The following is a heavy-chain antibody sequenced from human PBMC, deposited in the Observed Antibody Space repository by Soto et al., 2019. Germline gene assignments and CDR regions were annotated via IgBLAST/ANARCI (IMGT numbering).Heavy chain of an antibody. V-gene: IGHV3-66*01. CDR1: GFTVSSNY. J-gene: IGHJ4*02. CDR3: ARDLNRGYSGYDYSDY. CDR2: IYSGGYT. D-gene: IGHD5-12*01. Sequence: GGSLRLSCAASGFTVSSNYMSWVRQAPGKGLEWVSGIYSGGYTYYADFVKGRFTISRDNFKNTLYLQMNSLRAEDTAVYYCARDLNRGYSGYDYSDYWGQGTLVTVSS.